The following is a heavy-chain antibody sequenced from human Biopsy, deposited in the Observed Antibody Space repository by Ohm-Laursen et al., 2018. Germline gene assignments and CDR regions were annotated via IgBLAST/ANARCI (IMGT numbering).Heavy chain of an antibody. J-gene: IGHJ1*01. CDR2: ISGYNGNT. CDR3: ATKLTGYFHH. CDR1: GGTFSNYG. Sequence: SSVKVSCKAPGGTFSNYGVNWVRQAPGQGLEWMGRISGYNGNTNYAQKFQGRITVAADTSTSTATMELRSLRSDDTAVYYCATKLTGYFHHWGQGTLVIVSS. V-gene: IGHV1-69*04. D-gene: IGHD3-9*01.